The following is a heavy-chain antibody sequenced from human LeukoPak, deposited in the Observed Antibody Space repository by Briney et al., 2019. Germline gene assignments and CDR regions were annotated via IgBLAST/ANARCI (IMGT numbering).Heavy chain of an antibody. CDR2: INHSGNT. CDR3: ARHGGTFDP. Sequence: SSETLSLTCTVSGYSISSYDWSGIRQPPGKGLEWIGFINHSGNTNYNPSLKSRVTLSVDTSKSQFSLRLRSVTAADTAVYYCARHGGTFDPWGQGTLVTVSS. V-gene: IGHV4-59*08. D-gene: IGHD3-16*01. CDR1: GYSISSYD. J-gene: IGHJ5*02.